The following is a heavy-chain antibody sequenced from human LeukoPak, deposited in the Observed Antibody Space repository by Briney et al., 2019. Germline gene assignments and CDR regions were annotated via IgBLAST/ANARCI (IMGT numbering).Heavy chain of an antibody. J-gene: IGHJ5*02. V-gene: IGHV4-4*09. D-gene: IGHD3-10*01. CDR3: ARRSMVRGVIWFDP. CDR2: IYTGGST. Sequence: PSETLSLTCTVSGGSISSYYWSWIRQPPGKGLEWVGYIYTGGSTNYNPSLKSRVTISVDTSKNQFSLKLSSVTAADTAVYYCARRSMVRGVIWFDPWGQGTLVTVSS. CDR1: GGSISSYY.